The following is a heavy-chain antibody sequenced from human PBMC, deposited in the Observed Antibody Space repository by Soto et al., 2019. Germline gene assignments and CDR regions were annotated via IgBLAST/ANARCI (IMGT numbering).Heavy chain of an antibody. V-gene: IGHV3-9*01. D-gene: IGHD3-10*01. CDR3: AKVIAYGSDAFDI. CDR1: GFTFDDYA. CDR2: ISWNSGSI. Sequence: EVQLVESGGGLVQPGRSLRLSCAASGFTFDDYAMHWVRQAPGKGLEWVSGISWNSGSIGYADSVKGRITISRDNAKNSLDLQMNSLRAEDTALYYCAKVIAYGSDAFDIWGQGTMVTVSS. J-gene: IGHJ3*02.